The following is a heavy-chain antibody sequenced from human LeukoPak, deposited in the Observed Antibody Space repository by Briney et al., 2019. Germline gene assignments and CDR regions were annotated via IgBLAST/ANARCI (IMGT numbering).Heavy chain of an antibody. D-gene: IGHD2-21*01. J-gene: IGHJ3*02. Sequence: GGSLRLSCAASGFTFSSYGMQWVRQAPGKGLEWVSSISSSSSYIYYADSVKGRFTISRDNAKNSLYLQMNSLRAEDTAVYYCARAFVVANAFDIWGQGTMVTVSS. CDR1: GFTFSSYG. CDR3: ARAFVVANAFDI. V-gene: IGHV3-21*01. CDR2: ISSSSSYI.